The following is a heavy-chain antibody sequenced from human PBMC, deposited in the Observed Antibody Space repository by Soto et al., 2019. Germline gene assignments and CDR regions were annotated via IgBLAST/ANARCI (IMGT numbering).Heavy chain of an antibody. Sequence: ASVKVSCKDSGGLFSSFAISWVRQAPGQGLEWLGGIIPVFGTTNYAEKFQDRVTITADESTNTAYMELSSLTSGDTAIYYCARGGSPYVWFNEFWGQGTLVTVSS. J-gene: IGHJ4*02. CDR2: IIPVFGTT. D-gene: IGHD3-16*01. V-gene: IGHV1-69*13. CDR3: ARGGSPYVWFNEF. CDR1: GGLFSSFA.